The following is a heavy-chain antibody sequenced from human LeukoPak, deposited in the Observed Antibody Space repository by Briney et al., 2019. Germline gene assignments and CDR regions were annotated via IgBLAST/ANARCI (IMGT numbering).Heavy chain of an antibody. CDR1: GFTFSSYA. D-gene: IGHD3-9*01. CDR2: ISGSGGST. Sequence: GGSLRLSCAASGFTFSSYAMSWVRQAPGKGPEWVSAISGSGGSTYYADSVKGRFTISRDNSKNTLYLQMNSLRAEDTAVYYCAKADYDILTGYLFDYWGQGTLVTVSS. J-gene: IGHJ4*02. CDR3: AKADYDILTGYLFDY. V-gene: IGHV3-23*01.